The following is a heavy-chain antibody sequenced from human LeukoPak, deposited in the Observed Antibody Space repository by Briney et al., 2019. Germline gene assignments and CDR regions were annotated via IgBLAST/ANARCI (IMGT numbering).Heavy chain of an antibody. V-gene: IGHV3-74*01. CDR1: GFTFSSYW. CDR2: SSTDGSST. J-gene: IGHJ3*02. Sequence: PGGSLRLSCAASGFTFSSYWMHWVRQAPGKGLVWVSRSSTDGSSTNSADSVKGRLTISRDNAKNTLYLQMNSLRAEDTAVYYCVREYSSSSGRAFDIWGQGTMVTVSP. D-gene: IGHD6-6*01. CDR3: VREYSSSSGRAFDI.